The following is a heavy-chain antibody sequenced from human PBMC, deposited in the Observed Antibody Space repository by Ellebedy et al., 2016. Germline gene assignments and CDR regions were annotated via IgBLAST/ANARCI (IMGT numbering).Heavy chain of an antibody. CDR2: FYGGGAE. CDR3: VTRYNGAFDF. Sequence: GGSLRLSXAASGFSVSSNDMSWVRQAPGKGLELVSLFYGGGAEYYAESVKGRFTITRDSSRNALYLQMSGLGAGDTALYYCVTRYNGAFDFWGQGTMVTVSS. V-gene: IGHV3-53*01. D-gene: IGHD1-14*01. J-gene: IGHJ3*01. CDR1: GFSVSSND.